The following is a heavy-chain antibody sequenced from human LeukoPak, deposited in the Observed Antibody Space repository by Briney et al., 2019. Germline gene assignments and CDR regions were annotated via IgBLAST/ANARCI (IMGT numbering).Heavy chain of an antibody. V-gene: IGHV1-18*01. J-gene: IGHJ4*02. CDR3: ARDDRPKYYDFWSGYYGYYFDY. CDR1: GYTFTSYG. CDR2: ISAYNGNT. Sequence: ASVKVSCKASGYTFTSYGISWVRQAPGRGLEWMGWISAYNGNTNYAQKLQGRVTMTTDTSTSTAYMELRSLRSDDTAVYYCARDDRPKYYDFWSGYYGYYFDYWGQGTLVTVPS. D-gene: IGHD3-3*01.